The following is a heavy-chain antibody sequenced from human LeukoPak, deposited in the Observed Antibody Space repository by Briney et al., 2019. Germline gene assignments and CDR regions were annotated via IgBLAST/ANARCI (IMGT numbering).Heavy chain of an antibody. CDR3: AMSGAAQYYYYYYYMDV. Sequence: GGSLRLSCAASGFTFSSYSMNWVRQAPGKGLEGVSYISSSSSTIYYADSVKGRFTISRDNAKNSLYLRMNSLRAEDTAVYYCAMSGAAQYYYYYYYMDVWGKGTTVTVPS. V-gene: IGHV3-48*01. CDR1: GFTFSSYS. CDR2: ISSSSSTI. D-gene: IGHD6-6*01. J-gene: IGHJ6*03.